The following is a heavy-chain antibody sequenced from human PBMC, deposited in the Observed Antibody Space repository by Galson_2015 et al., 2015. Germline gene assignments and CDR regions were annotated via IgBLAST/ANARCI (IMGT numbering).Heavy chain of an antibody. Sequence: SLRLSCAASGFTFSSYWMHWVRQAPGKGLVWVSRINSDGSSTSYADSVKGRFTISRDNAKNTLYLQMNSLRAEDTAVYYCARVRESYYYGSGSEDYWGQGTLVTVSS. CDR1: GFTFSSYW. V-gene: IGHV3-74*01. J-gene: IGHJ4*02. D-gene: IGHD3-10*01. CDR3: ARVRESYYYGSGSEDY. CDR2: INSDGSST.